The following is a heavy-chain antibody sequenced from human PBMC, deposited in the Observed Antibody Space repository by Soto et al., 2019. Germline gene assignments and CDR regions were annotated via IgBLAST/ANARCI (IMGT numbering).Heavy chain of an antibody. CDR3: ARAYCSGGSCWAWSNWFDP. J-gene: IGHJ5*02. V-gene: IGHV4-59*12. D-gene: IGHD2-15*01. CDR1: RGSISSYY. Sequence: SETLSLTCTVSRGSISSYYWSWIRQPPGKGPEWIGYVYHSGATHYNPSLESRITINPDTSKNQFSLQLNSVTPEDTAVYYCARAYCSGGSCWAWSNWFDPWGQGTLVTVSS. CDR2: VYHSGAT.